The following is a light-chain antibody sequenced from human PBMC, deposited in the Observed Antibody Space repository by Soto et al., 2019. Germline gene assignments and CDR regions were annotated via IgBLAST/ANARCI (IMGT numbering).Light chain of an antibody. CDR3: QQYATSRT. J-gene: IGKJ1*01. Sequence: EIVFTQSPGTLSLSPGERATLSCRASQSVSSSFLAWYQPKPGKAPRLLIYGASSRATGIPDRFSGSGSGTDFTLTISRLEPEDSALYYCQQYATSRTFGQGTKVDIK. CDR2: GAS. V-gene: IGKV3-20*01. CDR1: QSVSSSF.